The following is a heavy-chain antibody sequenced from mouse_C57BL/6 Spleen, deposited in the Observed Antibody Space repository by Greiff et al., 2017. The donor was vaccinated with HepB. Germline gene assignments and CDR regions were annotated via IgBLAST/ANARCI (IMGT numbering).Heavy chain of an antibody. CDR1: GYAFTNYL. V-gene: IGHV1-54*01. Sequence: VQLQQSGAELVRPGTSVKVSCKASGYAFTNYLIEWVKQRPGQGLEWIGVINPGSGGTNYNEKFKGKATLTADKSSSTAYMQLSSLTSEDSAVYFCAREGWSPFDYWGQGTTLTVSS. CDR2: INPGSGGT. D-gene: IGHD2-3*01. CDR3: AREGWSPFDY. J-gene: IGHJ2*01.